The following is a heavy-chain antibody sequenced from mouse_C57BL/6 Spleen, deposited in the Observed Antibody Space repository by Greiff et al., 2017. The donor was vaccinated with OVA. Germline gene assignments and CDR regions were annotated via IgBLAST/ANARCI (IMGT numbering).Heavy chain of an antibody. Sequence: EVQRVESGPGLVKPSQSLSLTCSVTGYSITSGYYWTWIRQFPGNKLEWMGYISYDGSNNYNPSLKNRISITRDTSKNQFFLKLNSVTTEDTATYYCASDSSGYGYFDYWGQGTTLTVSS. D-gene: IGHD3-2*02. J-gene: IGHJ2*01. CDR3: ASDSSGYGYFDY. CDR2: ISYDGSN. CDR1: GYSITSGYY. V-gene: IGHV3-6*01.